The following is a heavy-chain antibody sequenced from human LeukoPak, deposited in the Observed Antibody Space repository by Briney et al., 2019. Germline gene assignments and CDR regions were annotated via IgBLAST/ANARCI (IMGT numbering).Heavy chain of an antibody. CDR1: GDSVSSNSAA. CDR3: ARGEGYCSGGSCYSSYYYYMDV. Sequence: SQTLSLTCAISGDSVSSNSAAWNWIRQSPSRGLEWLGRTYYRSKWYNDYAVSVKSRITINPDTSKNQFSLQLNSVAPEDTAVYYCARGEGYCSGGSCYSSYYYYMDVWGKGTTVTVSS. CDR2: TYYRSKWYN. J-gene: IGHJ6*03. V-gene: IGHV6-1*01. D-gene: IGHD2-15*01.